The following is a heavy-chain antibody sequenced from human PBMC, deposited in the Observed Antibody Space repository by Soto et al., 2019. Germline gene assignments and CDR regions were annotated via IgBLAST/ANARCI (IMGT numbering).Heavy chain of an antibody. D-gene: IGHD1-26*01. V-gene: IGHV3-48*03. CDR1: GFTLSDYE. CDR2: ISTGSSTI. CDR3: ARVRAGAANGYYGMDV. J-gene: IGHJ6*02. Sequence: GGSLRLSCRASGFTLSDYEMHWVRQAPGKGLEWVSYISTGSSTIYYADSVKGRFTISRDNAKNSLFLEMNSLRPEDTAVYYCARVRAGAANGYYGMDVWGQGTTVTVSS.